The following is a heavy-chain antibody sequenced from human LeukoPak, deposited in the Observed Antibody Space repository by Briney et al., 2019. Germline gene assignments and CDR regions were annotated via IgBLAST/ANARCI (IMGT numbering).Heavy chain of an antibody. V-gene: IGHV4-39*01. D-gene: IGHD2-2*01. J-gene: IGHJ5*02. CDR2: IFYSGST. Sequence: SETLSLTCTVSGGSISVITYYWGWIRQPPGKGLEWIGSIFYSGSTYYNPSLKSRVIISVDTSKNQFSLKLSSVTAAGTAVYYCARRDRYCSSTSCYGHRFDPWGQGTLVTVSS. CDR3: ARRDRYCSSTSCYGHRFDP. CDR1: GGSISVITYY.